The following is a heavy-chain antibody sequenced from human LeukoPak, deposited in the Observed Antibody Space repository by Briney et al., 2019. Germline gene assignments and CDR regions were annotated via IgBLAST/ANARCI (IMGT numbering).Heavy chain of an antibody. CDR3: ATASGDYDFWSGYSKGWFDP. Sequence: PSETLSLTCAVYGGSFSGYYGSWLRQPPGKGLEWIGEINHSGSTNYNPSLKSRVTISVDTSKNQFSLKLSSVTAADTAVYYCATASGDYDFWSGYSKGWFDPWGQGTLVTVSS. CDR2: INHSGST. V-gene: IGHV4-34*01. J-gene: IGHJ5*02. D-gene: IGHD3-3*01. CDR1: GGSFSGYY.